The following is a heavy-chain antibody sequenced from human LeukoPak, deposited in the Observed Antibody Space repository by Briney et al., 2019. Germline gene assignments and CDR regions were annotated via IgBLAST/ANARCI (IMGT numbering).Heavy chain of an antibody. D-gene: IGHD3-10*01. CDR1: GYTFTSYY. V-gene: IGHV1-46*01. CDR2: INPSGGST. Sequence: ASVNVSCKASGYTFTSYYMHWVRRAPDWVRQAPGQGLEWMGIINPSGGSTIYAQKFQGRVTMTRDTSTSTVYMELSSLTSEDTALYYCARGSSGSGSNWGQGTLVTVSS. CDR3: ARGSSGSGSN. J-gene: IGHJ4*02.